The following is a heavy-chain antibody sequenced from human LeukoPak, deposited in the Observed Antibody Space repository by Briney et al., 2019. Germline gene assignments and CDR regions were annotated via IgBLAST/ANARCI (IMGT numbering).Heavy chain of an antibody. J-gene: IGHJ1*01. CDR2: IYYSGST. V-gene: IGHV4-59*12. CDR3: ARMGYYYDSSGYWEYFQH. D-gene: IGHD3-22*01. Sequence: SETLSLTCTVSGGSINSYYWSWIRQPPGKGLEWIGYIYYSGSTNYNPSLKSRVTISVDTSKNQFSLKLSSVTAADTAVYYCARMGYYYDSSGYWEYFQHWGQGTLVTVSS. CDR1: GGSINSYY.